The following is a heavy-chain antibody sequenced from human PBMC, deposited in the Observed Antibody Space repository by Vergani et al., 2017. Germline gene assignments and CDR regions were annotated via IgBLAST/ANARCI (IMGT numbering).Heavy chain of an antibody. J-gene: IGHJ5*02. D-gene: IGHD3-3*01. Sequence: QVQLVQSGAEVKKPGSSVKVSCKASGGTFSSYAISWVRQAPGQGLEWMGGIIPIFGTANYAQTFQGSVTITADKSTSTAYMELSSLRSEDTAVYYCARAGTYYDFLNWFDPWGQGTLVTVSS. CDR2: IIPIFGTA. V-gene: IGHV1-69*06. CDR1: GGTFSSYA. CDR3: ARAGTYYDFLNWFDP.